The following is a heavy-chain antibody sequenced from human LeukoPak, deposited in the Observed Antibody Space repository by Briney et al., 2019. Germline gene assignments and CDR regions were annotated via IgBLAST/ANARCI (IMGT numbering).Heavy chain of an antibody. CDR3: ARSKAHLSTSWYGTWFDP. CDR1: GYSVSSGYY. D-gene: IGHD2-2*01. CDR2: MYHSGDT. J-gene: IGHJ5*02. Sequence: SETLSLTCTVSGYSVSSGYYWGWIRQPPGKGLEWIGSMYHSGDTYYNPSLKSRVTISVDTSKNQLSLKLSSVTAADTAVYYCARSKAHLSTSWYGTWFDPWGQGTLVTVSS. V-gene: IGHV4-38-2*02.